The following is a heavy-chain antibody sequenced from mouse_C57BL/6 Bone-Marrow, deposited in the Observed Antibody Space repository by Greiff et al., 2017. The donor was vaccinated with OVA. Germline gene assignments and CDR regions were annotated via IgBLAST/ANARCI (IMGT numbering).Heavy chain of an antibody. CDR2: IYPGDGDT. V-gene: IGHV1-82*01. CDR3: AKLGRGYYAMDY. J-gene: IGHJ4*01. CDR1: GYAFSSSW. D-gene: IGHD4-1*01. Sequence: LVESGPELVKPGASVKISCKASGYAFSSSWMNWVKQRPGKGLEWIGRIYPGDGDTNYNGKFKGKATLTADKSSSTAYMQLSSLTSEDSAVYFCAKLGRGYYAMDYWGQGTSVTVSS.